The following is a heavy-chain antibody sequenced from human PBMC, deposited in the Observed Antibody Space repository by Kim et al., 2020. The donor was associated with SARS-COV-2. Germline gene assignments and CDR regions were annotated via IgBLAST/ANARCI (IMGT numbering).Heavy chain of an antibody. V-gene: IGHV5-10-1*01. CDR3: ARGVGVYGSGTGDY. J-gene: IGHJ4*02. CDR1: GYKFISYW. CDR2: IDPSDSYT. Sequence: GESLKISCKGSGYKFISYWITWVRQMPVKGLEWMGRIDPSDSYTNYSPSFQGHVTISADKSISTAYLQWSSLKASDTAMYYCARGVGVYGSGTGDYWGQGTLVTVSS. D-gene: IGHD3-10*01.